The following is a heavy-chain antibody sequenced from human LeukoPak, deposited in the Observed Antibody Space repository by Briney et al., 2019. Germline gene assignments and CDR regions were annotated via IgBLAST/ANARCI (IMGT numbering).Heavy chain of an antibody. J-gene: IGHJ4*02. CDR1: GGSISSNTHY. Sequence: SETLSLTCTVSGGSISSNTHYWDWIRQPPEKGLEWIGEINHSGSTNYNPSLKSRVTISVDTSKNQFSLKLTSVTAADTAVYYCARGGRLAAAGADYWGQGTLVTVSS. V-gene: IGHV4-39*07. D-gene: IGHD6-13*01. CDR2: INHSGST. CDR3: ARGGRLAAAGADY.